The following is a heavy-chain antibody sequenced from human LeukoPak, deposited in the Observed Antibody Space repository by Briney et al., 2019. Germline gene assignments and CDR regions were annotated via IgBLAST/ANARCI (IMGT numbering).Heavy chain of an antibody. CDR2: VYKSGST. D-gene: IGHD2-15*01. Sequence: SETLSLTCAVSGGSISSGGYSWSWLRQPPGKALEWIGYVYKSGSTYYNPSLKSRVTISVDTSKNQFSLKLNSVTAADTAVYYCARVSLCSGGSCYGVWFDPWGQGTLVTVSS. CDR1: GGSISSGGYS. V-gene: IGHV4-30-4*07. CDR3: ARVSLCSGGSCYGVWFDP. J-gene: IGHJ5*02.